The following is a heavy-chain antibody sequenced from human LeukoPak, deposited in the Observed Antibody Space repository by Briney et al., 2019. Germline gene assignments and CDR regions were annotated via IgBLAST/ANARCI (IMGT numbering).Heavy chain of an antibody. J-gene: IGHJ4*02. D-gene: IGHD1-1*01. V-gene: IGHV4-59*01. Sequence: SETLSLTCTVSGGSISSYYWSWIRQPPGKGLEWIGYIYYGGSTNYNPSLKSRVTISVDTSKNQFSLKLSSVTAADTAVYYCAGPGETGTTSDYWGQGTLVTVSS. CDR2: IYYGGST. CDR3: AGPGETGTTSDY. CDR1: GGSISSYY.